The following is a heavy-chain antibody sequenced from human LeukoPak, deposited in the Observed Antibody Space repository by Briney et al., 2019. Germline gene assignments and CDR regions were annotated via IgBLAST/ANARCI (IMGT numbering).Heavy chain of an antibody. J-gene: IGHJ6*02. CDR1: GFTFSSYA. CDR3: ARGPDNCSGGSCYYYYYYGMDV. CDR2: ISGSGGST. Sequence: GGSLRLSCAASGFTFSSYAMSWVRQAPGKGLEWVSAISGSGGSTYYADSVKGRLTISRDNSKNTLYLQMNSLRAEDTAVYYCARGPDNCSGGSCYYYYYYGMDVWGQGTTVTVSS. D-gene: IGHD2-15*01. V-gene: IGHV3-23*01.